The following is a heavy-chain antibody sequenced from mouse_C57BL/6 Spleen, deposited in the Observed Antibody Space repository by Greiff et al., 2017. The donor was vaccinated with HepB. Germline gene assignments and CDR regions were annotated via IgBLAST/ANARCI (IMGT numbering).Heavy chain of an antibody. CDR3: ARLTTTVVDNARDY. V-gene: IGHV1-69*01. CDR2: IDPSDSYT. J-gene: IGHJ4*01. Sequence: QVQLQQPGAELVMPGASVKLSCKASGYTFTSYWMHWVKQMPGQGLEWIGEIDPSDSYTNYNQKFKGKSTLTVDKSSSTAYMQLSSLSSEDSAVYYWARLTTTVVDNARDYWGQGTSVTVSS. CDR1: GYTFTSYW. D-gene: IGHD1-1*01.